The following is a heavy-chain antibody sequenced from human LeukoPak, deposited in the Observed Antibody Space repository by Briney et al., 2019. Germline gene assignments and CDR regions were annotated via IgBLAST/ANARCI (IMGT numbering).Heavy chain of an antibody. CDR1: GFTQSRYC. CDR2: INGDRSST. CDR3: ARDFSGYDDFDY. Sequence: PGVSVTLLCTASGFTQSRYCMQCPRQAPGKARVWVSHINGDRSSTSYADSVKGRFTISRDNAKNTLYLQMNSLRAEDTAVYYCARDFSGYDDFDYWGQGTLVTVSS. D-gene: IGHD5-12*01. V-gene: IGHV3-74*01. J-gene: IGHJ4*02.